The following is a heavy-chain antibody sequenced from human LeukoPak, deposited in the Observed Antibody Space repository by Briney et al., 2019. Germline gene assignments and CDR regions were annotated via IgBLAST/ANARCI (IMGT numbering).Heavy chain of an antibody. CDR3: ARPSRPYRSSEYFQH. V-gene: IGHV3-48*03. J-gene: IGHJ1*01. D-gene: IGHD6-13*01. CDR1: GFTFSSYE. CDR2: ISSSGSTI. Sequence: GGSLRLSCAASGFTFSSYEMNWVRQVPGKGLEWISYISSSGSTIYFADSVKGRFTISRVNAKNSLYLQMNSLRAEDTAVYYCARPSRPYRSSEYFQHWGQGTLVIVSS.